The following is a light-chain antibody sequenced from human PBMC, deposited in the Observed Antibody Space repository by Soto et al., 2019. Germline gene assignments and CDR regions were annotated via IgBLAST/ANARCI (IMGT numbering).Light chain of an antibody. J-gene: IGKJ2*01. V-gene: IGKV4-1*01. CDR3: QQYYSIPHT. CDR1: QSVLYSSNNKNY. Sequence: DIVMTQSPDSLAVSLGERATINCKSSQSVLYSSNNKNYLAWYQQKPGQPPKLLIYWASIRESGVPDRFSGSGSGTDFILTISSLQAEDVAVYYCQQYYSIPHTFGQGTKLEIK. CDR2: WAS.